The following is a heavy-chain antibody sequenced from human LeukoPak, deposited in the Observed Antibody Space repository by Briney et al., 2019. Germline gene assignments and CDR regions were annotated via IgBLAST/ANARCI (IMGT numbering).Heavy chain of an antibody. CDR3: ARAIAARPRKYYYYMDV. J-gene: IGHJ6*03. Sequence: SETLSLTCTVSGGSISSYYWSWIRQPPGKGLEWIGYIYYSGSTNYNPSLKSRVTISVDTSKNQFSLKLSSVTAADTAVYYCARAIAARPRKYYYYMDVWGKGTTVTVSS. D-gene: IGHD6-6*01. CDR1: GGSISSYY. CDR2: IYYSGST. V-gene: IGHV4-59*01.